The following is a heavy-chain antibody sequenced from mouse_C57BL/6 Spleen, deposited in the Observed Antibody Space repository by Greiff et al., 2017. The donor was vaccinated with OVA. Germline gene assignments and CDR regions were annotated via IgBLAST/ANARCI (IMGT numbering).Heavy chain of an antibody. D-gene: IGHD1-1*01. CDR3: ATATYCGSIYWYFDV. Sequence: VQLKQSGPELVKPGASVKIPCKASGYTFTDYYMDWVKQSHGKSLEWIGDINPNNGGTIYNQKFKGKATLTVDKSSSTAYMELRSLTSEDAAVYYCATATYCGSIYWYFDVWGTGTTVTVSS. J-gene: IGHJ1*03. CDR2: INPNNGGT. V-gene: IGHV1-18*01. CDR1: GYTFTDYY.